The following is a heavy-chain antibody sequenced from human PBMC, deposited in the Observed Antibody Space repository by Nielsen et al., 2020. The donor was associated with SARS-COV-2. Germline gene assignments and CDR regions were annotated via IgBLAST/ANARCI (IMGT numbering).Heavy chain of an antibody. J-gene: IGHJ4*02. Sequence: GESLKISCAASGFTFSSYAMSWVRQAPGKGLEWVSVIYSGGSSTYYADSVKGRFTISRDNSKNTLYLQMNSLRAEDTAVYYCAKQAVAGSFDYWGQGTLVTVSS. CDR1: GFTFSSYA. CDR2: IYSGGSST. V-gene: IGHV3-23*03. CDR3: AKQAVAGSFDY. D-gene: IGHD6-19*01.